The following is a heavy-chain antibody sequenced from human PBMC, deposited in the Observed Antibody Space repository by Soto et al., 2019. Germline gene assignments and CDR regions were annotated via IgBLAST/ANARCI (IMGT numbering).Heavy chain of an antibody. V-gene: IGHV4-59*08. Sequence: NPSETLSLTCTVSGGSISSYYWSWIRQPPGKGLEWIGYIYYSGSTNYNPSLKSRVTISVDTSKNQFSLKLSSVTAADTAVYYCARQVHEWLSRSGRWFDPWGQGTLVTVSS. CDR3: ARQVHEWLSRSGRWFDP. CDR2: IYYSGST. CDR1: GGSISSYY. D-gene: IGHD6-19*01. J-gene: IGHJ5*02.